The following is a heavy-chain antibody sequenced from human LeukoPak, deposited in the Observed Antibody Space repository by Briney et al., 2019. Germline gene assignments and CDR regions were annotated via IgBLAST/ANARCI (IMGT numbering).Heavy chain of an antibody. V-gene: IGHV4-34*01. CDR2: ITHSGDT. Sequence: PSETLSLTCAVYGGSFSGYFWAWIRQSPEKGLEWIGEITHSGDTNYNPSLKSRVTISVDTSKNQFSLNLNSVAAADTAIYYCARHRYGSDSSSFAFWGQGTLVTVSS. CDR1: GGSFSGYF. D-gene: IGHD3-22*01. J-gene: IGHJ4*02. CDR3: ARHRYGSDSSSFAF.